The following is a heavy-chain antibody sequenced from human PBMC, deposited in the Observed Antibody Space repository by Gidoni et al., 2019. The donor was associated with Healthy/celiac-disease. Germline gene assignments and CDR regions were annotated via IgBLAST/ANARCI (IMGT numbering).Heavy chain of an antibody. J-gene: IGHJ4*02. D-gene: IGHD1-26*01. CDR2: IYYTGST. CDR3: AREGGTLDY. CDR1: GGSISSYY. V-gene: IGHV4-59*01. Sequence: QVQLQESDPGLGKTSESLSLTCTGSGGSISSYYWSWLRQPPGKGLEWIGYIYYTGSTNYTPSLKSRVTISVDTTKNQFALKLGAVTAADAAVYYCAREGGTLDYWGQGTLVTVSS.